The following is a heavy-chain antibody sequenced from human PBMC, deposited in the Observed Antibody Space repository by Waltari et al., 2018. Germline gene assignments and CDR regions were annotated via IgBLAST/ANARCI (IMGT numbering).Heavy chain of an antibody. CDR1: GFTISSFG. J-gene: IGHJ4*02. D-gene: IGHD4-17*01. V-gene: IGHV3-21*03. CDR2: ITNSNTYI. Sequence: EVQLVESGGGLVKPGGSLRLSCAASGFTISSFGMSWVRQAPGKGLEWVSVITNSNTYIYYADSVKGRFTVSIDNANNSLYLQMNSLRADDTAVYFCARALTTPNDYWGQGTLVTVSS. CDR3: ARALTTPNDY.